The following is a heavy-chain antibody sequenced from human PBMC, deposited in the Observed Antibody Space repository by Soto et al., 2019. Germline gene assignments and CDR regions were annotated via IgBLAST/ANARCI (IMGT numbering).Heavy chain of an antibody. D-gene: IGHD3-22*01. CDR1: GYSFTSYW. V-gene: IGHV5-10-1*01. CDR3: ESDYSDSSGYSPGAFAI. Sequence: PRGSLKISCKGSGYSFTSYWISWVRQMPGKGLEWMGRIDPSDSYTNYSPSFQGHVTISADKSISTAYLQWSSLKASDTAMYYCESDYSDSSGYSPGAFAIRAQGTMVPVSS. J-gene: IGHJ3*02. CDR2: IDPSDSYT.